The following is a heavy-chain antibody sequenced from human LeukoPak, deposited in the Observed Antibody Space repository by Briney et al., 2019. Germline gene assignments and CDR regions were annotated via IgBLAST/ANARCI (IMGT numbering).Heavy chain of an antibody. Sequence: GGSLRLSCAASGFTFSSYGMHWVRQAPGKGLEWVAVISYDGSNKHYGDSVKGRFTISRDNSKNTLYLQMNSLRAEDTAVYYCANLGMVRGVTPSYFDYWGQGTLVTVSS. CDR1: GFTFSSYG. D-gene: IGHD3-10*01. CDR3: ANLGMVRGVTPSYFDY. V-gene: IGHV3-30*18. CDR2: ISYDGSNK. J-gene: IGHJ4*02.